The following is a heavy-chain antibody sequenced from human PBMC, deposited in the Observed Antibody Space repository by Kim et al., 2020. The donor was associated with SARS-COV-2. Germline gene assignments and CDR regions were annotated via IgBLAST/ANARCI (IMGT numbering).Heavy chain of an antibody. V-gene: IGHV3-30*18. CDR1: GFTFSSYG. CDR2: ISYDGSNK. Sequence: GESLRLSCAASGFTFSSYGMHWVRQAPGKGLEWVAVISYDGSNKYYADSVKGRFTISRDNSKNTLYLQMNSLRAEDTAVYYCAKAGTGTTRIRDYFDYWGQGTLVTVSS. D-gene: IGHD1-1*01. CDR3: AKAGTGTTRIRDYFDY. J-gene: IGHJ4*02.